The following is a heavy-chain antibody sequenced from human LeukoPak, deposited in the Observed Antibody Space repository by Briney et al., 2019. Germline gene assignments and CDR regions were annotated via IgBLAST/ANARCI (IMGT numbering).Heavy chain of an antibody. D-gene: IGHD3-9*01. CDR3: AKEGDILTGYAGFDY. Sequence: GGSLRLSCAASGFTFSSYAMSWVRQAPGKGLEWVSAISGSGGSTYYADSVKGRFTISRDNSKNTLYLQMNSLRAEDTAVYYCAKEGDILTGYAGFDYWRQGTLVTVSS. V-gene: IGHV3-23*01. CDR1: GFTFSSYA. J-gene: IGHJ4*02. CDR2: ISGSGGST.